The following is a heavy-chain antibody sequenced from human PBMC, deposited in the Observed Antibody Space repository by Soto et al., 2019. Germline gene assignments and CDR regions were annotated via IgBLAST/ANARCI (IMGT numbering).Heavy chain of an antibody. V-gene: IGHV3-74*01. D-gene: IGHD3-3*01. CDR1: GFTFSSYW. Sequence: PGGSLRLSCAASGFTFSSYWMHWVRQAPGKGLVWVSRINSDGSSTSYADSVKGRFTISRDNAKNTLYLQMNSLRAEDTAVYYCARGLYDFWSGYRQDYFDYWGQGTLVTVSS. CDR3: ARGLYDFWSGYRQDYFDY. CDR2: INSDGSST. J-gene: IGHJ4*02.